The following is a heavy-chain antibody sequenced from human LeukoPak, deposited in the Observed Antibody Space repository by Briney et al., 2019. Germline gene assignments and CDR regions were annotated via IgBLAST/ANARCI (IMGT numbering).Heavy chain of an antibody. D-gene: IGHD1-26*01. J-gene: IGHJ4*02. V-gene: IGHV3-21*01. CDR3: ARESSSGGY. CDR2: ISTRGTYK. CDR1: GFTFDSYT. Sequence: GGSLRLSCGGPGFTFDSYTLIWYRQAPGKGLEWVSSISTRGTYKHYSDSVRGRFTISRDDAKNSLYLQMNSLRVEDTAVYFCARESSSGGYWGQGTLVTVSS.